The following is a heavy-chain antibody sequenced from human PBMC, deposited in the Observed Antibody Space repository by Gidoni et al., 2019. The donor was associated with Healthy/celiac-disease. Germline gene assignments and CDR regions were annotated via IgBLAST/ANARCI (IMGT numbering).Heavy chain of an antibody. CDR2: FYYSGSN. D-gene: IGHD6-19*01. V-gene: IGHV4-59*01. CDR3: ARAAQEYSSGWYPEVYWFDP. J-gene: IGHJ5*02. Sequence: QVQLQVSRPGLVKPSDTLSLTFSVPGASFSSYYCGWIRQPPGKGLGWIGYFYYSGSNNYNPSLKSRVSISGDTSKNQFSLKLSSVTAADTAVYYCARAAQEYSSGWYPEVYWFDPWGQGTLVTVSS. CDR1: GASFSSYY.